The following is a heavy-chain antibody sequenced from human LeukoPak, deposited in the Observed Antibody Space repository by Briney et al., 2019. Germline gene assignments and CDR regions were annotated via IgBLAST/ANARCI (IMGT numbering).Heavy chain of an antibody. CDR1: GFTFSSYS. Sequence: GGSLRLSCAASGFTFSSYSMNWVRQAPGKGLEWVSSISSSNSYIYYADSVKGRFTISRDNAKNSLYLQMNSLRAEDTAVYYCARDRRLVGAYYFDYWGQGTLVTVSS. J-gene: IGHJ4*02. V-gene: IGHV3-21*01. CDR2: ISSSNSYI. D-gene: IGHD1-26*01. CDR3: ARDRRLVGAYYFDY.